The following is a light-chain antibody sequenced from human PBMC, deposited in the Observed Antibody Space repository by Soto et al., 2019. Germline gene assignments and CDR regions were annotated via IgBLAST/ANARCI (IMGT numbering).Light chain of an antibody. J-gene: IGKJ2*01. CDR1: QTILYSSNNKND. V-gene: IGKV4-1*01. CDR2: WAS. CDR3: QQYHTTPYT. Sequence: DIVMTQSPDSLAVSLGERATINGKSSQTILYSSNNKNDLAWYQQRPGQPPKLLIYWASTRESGVPDRFSGSGSGTDFTLTISSLQAEDVAVYYCQQYHTTPYTFGQGTKLEIK.